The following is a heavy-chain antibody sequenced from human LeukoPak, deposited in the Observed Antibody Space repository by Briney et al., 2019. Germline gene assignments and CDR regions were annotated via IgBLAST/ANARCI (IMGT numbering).Heavy chain of an antibody. CDR3: ARRYSSSWSHFDS. V-gene: IGHV4-61*02. CDR1: GGSISSGGYS. J-gene: IGHJ4*02. D-gene: IGHD6-13*01. Sequence: PSETLSLTCAVSGGSISSGGYSWSWIRQPPGKGLEWIGRIYTSGSTNYNPSLKSRVTISVDTSKNQFSLKLSSVTAADTAVYYCARRYSSSWSHFDSWGQGALVTVSS. CDR2: IYTSGST.